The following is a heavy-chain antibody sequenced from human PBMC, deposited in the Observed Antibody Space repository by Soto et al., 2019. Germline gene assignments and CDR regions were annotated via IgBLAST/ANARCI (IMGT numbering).Heavy chain of an antibody. CDR1: GGSFSGYY. D-gene: IGHD2-2*01. CDR2: INHSGST. CDR3: ARGRYCSSTSCYSPHDNWFDP. V-gene: IGHV4-34*01. J-gene: IGHJ5*02. Sequence: LSLTCAVYGGSFSGYYWSWIRQPPGKGLEWIGEINHSGSTNYNPSLKSRVTISVDTSKNQFSLKLSSVTAADTAVYYCARGRYCSSTSCYSPHDNWFDPWGQGTLVTVSS.